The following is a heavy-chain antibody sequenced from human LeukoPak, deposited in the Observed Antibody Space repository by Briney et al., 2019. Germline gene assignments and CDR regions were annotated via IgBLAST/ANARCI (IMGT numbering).Heavy chain of an antibody. CDR2: IYYTGST. CDR3: GRGPHGSLDI. J-gene: IGHJ3*02. V-gene: IGHV4-59*11. CDR1: GGSISSLY. D-gene: IGHD5-24*01. Sequence: SETLSLTCSVSGGSISSLYWTWIRQSPGKGLEWIGYIYYTGSTSYNPSLKSRVTISIDTSKIQFSLKLTSVTAADTAVYYCGRGPHGSLDIWGQGTVVTVSS.